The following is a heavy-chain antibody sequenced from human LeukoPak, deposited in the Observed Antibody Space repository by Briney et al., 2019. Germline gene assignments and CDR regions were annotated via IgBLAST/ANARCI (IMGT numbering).Heavy chain of an antibody. J-gene: IGHJ3*02. Sequence: ASVKVSCKASGYTFTGYYMHWVRQAPGQGLEWMGWINPNSGGTNYAQKFQGRVTMTRDTSISTAYMELSRLGSDDTAVYYCAGDKRYYYDSKSSTDAFDIWGQGTMVTVSS. CDR2: INPNSGGT. D-gene: IGHD3-22*01. CDR3: AGDKRYYYDSKSSTDAFDI. CDR1: GYTFTGYY. V-gene: IGHV1-2*02.